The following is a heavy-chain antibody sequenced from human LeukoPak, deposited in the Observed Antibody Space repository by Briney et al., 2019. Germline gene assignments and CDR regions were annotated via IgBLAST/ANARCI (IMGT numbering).Heavy chain of an antibody. CDR3: ARGPDMTTVTINFRYYFDY. J-gene: IGHJ4*02. V-gene: IGHV3-7*01. D-gene: IGHD4-17*01. Sequence: GGSLRLSCAASELTFSGYWMNWVRQAPGKGLQWVGNIRQDGGQTHYSDSVKGRFTISRDNAKRSLYLQMNSLRPEDTAVYYCARGPDMTTVTINFRYYFDYWGQGTLVTVSS. CDR2: IRQDGGQT. CDR1: ELTFSGYW.